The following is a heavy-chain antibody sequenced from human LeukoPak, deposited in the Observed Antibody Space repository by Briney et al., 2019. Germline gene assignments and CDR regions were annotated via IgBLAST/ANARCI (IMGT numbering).Heavy chain of an antibody. V-gene: IGHV3-21*01. Sequence: GGSLRLSCAASGFTFSSYSMNWVRQAPGKGLEWVSSISSSSSYIYCADSVKGRFTISRDNAKNSLYLQMNSLRAEDTAVYYCAREGGVVVPYYFDYWGQGTLVTVSS. J-gene: IGHJ4*02. CDR2: ISSSSSYI. CDR1: GFTFSSYS. CDR3: AREGGVVVPYYFDY. D-gene: IGHD2-15*01.